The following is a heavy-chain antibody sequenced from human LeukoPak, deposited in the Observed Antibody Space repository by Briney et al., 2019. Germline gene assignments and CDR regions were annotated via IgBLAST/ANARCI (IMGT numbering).Heavy chain of an antibody. CDR2: IIPILGIA. Sequence: SVKVSCKASGGTFSSYAISWVRQAPGQGLEWMGRIIPILGIANYAQKFQGRVTITADKSTSTAYMELSSLRSEDTAVYYCARVDTAMVIDYWGQGTLGTVSS. V-gene: IGHV1-69*04. CDR1: GGTFSSYA. D-gene: IGHD5-18*01. J-gene: IGHJ4*02. CDR3: ARVDTAMVIDY.